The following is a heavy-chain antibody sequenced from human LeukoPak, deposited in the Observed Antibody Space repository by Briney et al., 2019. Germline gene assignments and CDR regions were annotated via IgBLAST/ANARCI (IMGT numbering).Heavy chain of an antibody. CDR1: GFTFSNYA. D-gene: IGHD6-13*01. CDR2: ISGSSGNT. J-gene: IGHJ5*02. CDR3: ARVIGIAAAGTSWFDP. V-gene: IGHV3-23*01. Sequence: GSLRLSCAASGFTFSNYAMNWVRQAPGKGLEWVSAISGSSGNTYYADSVKGRFTISRDNSKNTLYLQMNSLRAEDTAVYYCARVIGIAAAGTSWFDPWGQGTLVTVSS.